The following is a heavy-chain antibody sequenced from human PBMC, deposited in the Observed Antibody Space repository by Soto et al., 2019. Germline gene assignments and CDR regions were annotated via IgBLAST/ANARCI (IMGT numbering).Heavy chain of an antibody. D-gene: IGHD2-8*02. Sequence: SETLSLTCDVSGDTISTGGYTWAWIRQPPGTGLEWIGEINHSGSTNYNPSLKSRVTISVDTPKNQFSLKLTSVTAADTAVYYCARDKITGLFGYWGQGTLVTVSS. CDR3: ARDKITGLFGY. CDR2: INHSGST. CDR1: GDTISTGGYT. V-gene: IGHV4-34*01. J-gene: IGHJ4*02.